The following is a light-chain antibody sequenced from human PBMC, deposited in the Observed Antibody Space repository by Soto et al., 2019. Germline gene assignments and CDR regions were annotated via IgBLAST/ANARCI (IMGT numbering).Light chain of an antibody. CDR1: SSNVGSYNL. CDR2: EVT. CDR3: CSYAGSSTVV. Sequence: QSALTQPASVSGSPGQSITVSCTGTSSNVGSYNLVSWYQQHPGKAPKLMIFEVTKRPSGVSNRFSGSKSGNTASLTISGLQADDEADYYCCSYAGSSTVVFGGWTKVTVL. V-gene: IGLV2-23*02. J-gene: IGLJ2*01.